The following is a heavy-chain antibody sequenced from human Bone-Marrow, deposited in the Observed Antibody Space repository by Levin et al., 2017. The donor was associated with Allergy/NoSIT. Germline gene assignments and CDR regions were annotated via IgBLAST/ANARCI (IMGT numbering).Heavy chain of an antibody. CDR2: VNPSISQT. J-gene: IGHJ6*02. CDR3: ATSPWSANYLYSGLDV. D-gene: IGHD3-16*02. CDR1: GYTFTDYD. V-gene: IGHV1-8*01. Sequence: ASVKVSCKASGYTFTDYDINWVRQAPGQGLEWMGWVNPSISQTGYSQKFQGRVSMTTDNSKNTAYMELDSLTSDDPAVYYCATSPWSANYLYSGLDVWGQGTTVTVSS.